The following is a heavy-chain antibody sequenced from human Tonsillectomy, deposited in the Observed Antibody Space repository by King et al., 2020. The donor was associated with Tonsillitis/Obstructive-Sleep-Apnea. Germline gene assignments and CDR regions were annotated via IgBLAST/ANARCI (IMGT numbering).Heavy chain of an antibody. Sequence: QLVESGGGLVQPGRSLRLSCTASGFTFGDYAMSWVRQAPGKGLEWVGFIRSKAYGGTTEYAASVKGRITISRDDSKSIAYLQMNSLKTEDTAVYYCTSEGIAVAGWVGFDYWGQGTLVTVSS. CDR3: TSEGIAVAGWVGFDY. CDR2: IRSKAYGGTT. CDR1: GFTFGDYA. V-gene: IGHV3-49*04. J-gene: IGHJ4*02. D-gene: IGHD6-19*01.